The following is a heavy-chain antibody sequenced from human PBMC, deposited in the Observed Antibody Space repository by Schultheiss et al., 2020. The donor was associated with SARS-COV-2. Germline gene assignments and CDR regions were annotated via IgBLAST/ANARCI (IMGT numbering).Heavy chain of an antibody. CDR1: GGSISSYY. CDR3: ARQDNYPYYYGMDV. Sequence: SQTLSLTCTVSGGSISSYYWSWIRQPPGKGLEWIGYIYYSGSTYYNPSLKSRVTISVDTSKNQFSLKLSSVTAADTAVYYCARQDNYPYYYGMDVWGQGTTVTVSS. J-gene: IGHJ6*02. D-gene: IGHD1-1*01. CDR2: IYYSGST. V-gene: IGHV4-59*01.